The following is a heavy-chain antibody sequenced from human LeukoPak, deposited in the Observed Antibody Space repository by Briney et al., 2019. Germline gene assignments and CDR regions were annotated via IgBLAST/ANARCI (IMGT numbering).Heavy chain of an antibody. V-gene: IGHV3-74*01. Sequence: GGSLRLSCAASGFTFSNYWIHWVRQAPEKGLVWVSRISADGSSTNCADSVKGRFTISRDNAKNTLYLQMNSLRAEDTAVYYCARDRGPRTGSMVREAYDYWGQGTLVTVSS. CDR3: ARDRGPRTGSMVREAYDY. D-gene: IGHD3-10*01. CDR1: GFTFSNYW. J-gene: IGHJ4*02. CDR2: ISADGSST.